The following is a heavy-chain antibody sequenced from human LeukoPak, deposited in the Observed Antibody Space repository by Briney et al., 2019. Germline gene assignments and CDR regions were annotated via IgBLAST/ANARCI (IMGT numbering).Heavy chain of an antibody. CDR1: GFAFSNCA. D-gene: IGHD3-3*01. J-gene: IGHJ4*02. V-gene: IGHV3-23*01. CDR3: LPRIFGVVIDDC. Sequence: GGSLRLSCAASGFAFSNCAMGWVRQAPGKGLEWVSAISGSGGNTYYEDSVKGRFTISRDNSKGTLYLLMNSLRAEDTAVYYCLPRIFGVVIDDCLGQGTLVTVSS. CDR2: ISGSGGNT.